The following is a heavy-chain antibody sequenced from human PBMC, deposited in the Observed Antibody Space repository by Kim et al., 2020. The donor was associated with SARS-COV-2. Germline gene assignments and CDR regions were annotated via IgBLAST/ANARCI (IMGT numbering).Heavy chain of an antibody. CDR1: GDSVSSNSAA. Sequence: SQTLSLTCAISGDSVSSNSAAWNWIRQSPSRGLEWLGRTYYRSKWYNDYAVSVKSRITINPDTSKNQFSLQLNSVTPEDTAVYYCARDITMIRSAESQFQHWGQGTLVTVSS. J-gene: IGHJ1*01. CDR2: TYYRSKWYN. CDR3: ARDITMIRSAESQFQH. V-gene: IGHV6-1*01. D-gene: IGHD3-22*01.